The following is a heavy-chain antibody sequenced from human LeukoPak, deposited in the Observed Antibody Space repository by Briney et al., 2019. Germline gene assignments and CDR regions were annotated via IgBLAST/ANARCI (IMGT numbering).Heavy chain of an antibody. CDR1: GFTFSNSV. CDR3: AKSYYYGSGSPSLDY. V-gene: IGHV3-23*01. J-gene: IGHJ4*02. CDR2: ISGGGGST. D-gene: IGHD3-10*01. Sequence: GGSLRLSCATSGFTFSNSVMSWVRQAPGKGLEWVSAISGGGGSTFYADSVKGRFTISRDNSMNALYLQMNSLRVEDTAVYYCAKSYYYGSGSPSLDYWGQGTLVTVSS.